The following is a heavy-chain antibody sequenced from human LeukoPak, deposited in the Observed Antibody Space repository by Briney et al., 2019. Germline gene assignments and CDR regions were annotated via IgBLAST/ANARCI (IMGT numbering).Heavy chain of an antibody. CDR3: ARGGVTYYYDSSGFVYYGMDV. J-gene: IGHJ6*02. D-gene: IGHD3-22*01. CDR2: IIPIFGTA. CDR1: GGTFSSYA. V-gene: IGHV1-69*13. Sequence: SVKVSCKASGGTFSSYAISWVRQAPGQGLEWMGGIIPIFGTANYAQKFQGRVTITADESTSTAYMELSSLRSEDTAVYYCARGGVTYYYDSSGFVYYGMDVWGQGTTVTVSS.